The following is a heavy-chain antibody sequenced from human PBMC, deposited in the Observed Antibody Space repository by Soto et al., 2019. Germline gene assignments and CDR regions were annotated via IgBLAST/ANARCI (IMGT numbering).Heavy chain of an antibody. J-gene: IGHJ4*02. Sequence: QVQLVESGGGVVQPGRSLRLSCAASGFTFSSYAMHWVRQAPGKGLEWVAVISYDGSNKYYADSVKGRFTISRDNSNNTLYLQMNSLRAEDTAVYYCARDAVASRIHWGQGTLVTVSS. CDR1: GFTFSSYA. V-gene: IGHV3-30-3*01. CDR3: ARDAVASRIH. D-gene: IGHD2-15*01. CDR2: ISYDGSNK.